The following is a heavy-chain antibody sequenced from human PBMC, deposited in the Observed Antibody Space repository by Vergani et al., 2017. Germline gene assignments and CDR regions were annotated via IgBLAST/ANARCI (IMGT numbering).Heavy chain of an antibody. D-gene: IGHD3-3*01. CDR2: IYYSGST. Sequence: QLQLQESGPGLVKPSETLYLTCTVSGSSISSSSYYWGWIRQPPGKGLEWIGSIYYSGSTYYNPSLKSRVTISVDTSKNQFSLKLSPVTAADTAVYYCASSPVVTIFGVVIYDAFDIWGQGTMVTVSS. CDR3: ASSPVVTIFGVVIYDAFDI. V-gene: IGHV4-39*07. CDR1: GSSISSSSYY. J-gene: IGHJ3*02.